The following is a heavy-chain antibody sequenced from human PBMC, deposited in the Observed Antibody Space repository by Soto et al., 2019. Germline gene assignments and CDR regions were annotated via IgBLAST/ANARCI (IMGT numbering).Heavy chain of an antibody. D-gene: IGHD4-17*01. CDR1: GGSVNSHA. Sequence: QVQLVQSGAEVKRAGSSVKVSCKASGGSVNSHAVSWVRQAPGQGLEWMGGIIPLFGTPTYEQKFQAGVTISADDFTSTVYLDLSSLKSEDTAVYYCARSRNVAEFNDYGGNYHGFDIWGQGTMVTVSS. CDR3: ARSRNVAEFNDYGGNYHGFDI. V-gene: IGHV1-69*01. CDR2: IIPLFGTP. J-gene: IGHJ3*02.